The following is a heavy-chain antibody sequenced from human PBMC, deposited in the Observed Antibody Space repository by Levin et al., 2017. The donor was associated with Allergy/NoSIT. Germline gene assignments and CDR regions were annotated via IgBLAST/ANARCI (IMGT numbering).Heavy chain of an antibody. J-gene: IGHJ4*02. CDR1: GYSFTNYW. V-gene: IGHV5-51*01. CDR2: VHPGDSDT. D-gene: IGHD1-1*01. CDR3: ARGPTGNYYYY. Sequence: GESLKISCKGSGYSFTNYWIAWVRQMPGKGLEWMGMVHPGDSDTRYSPSFQGQVTISVDKSITTAYLQWSSLKASDTAIYYCARGPTGNYYYYWGQGTVVTVSS.